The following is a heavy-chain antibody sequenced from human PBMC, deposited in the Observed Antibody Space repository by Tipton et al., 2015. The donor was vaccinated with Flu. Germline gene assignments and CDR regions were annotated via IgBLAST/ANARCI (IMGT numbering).Heavy chain of an antibody. CDR2: LYRSGNI. Sequence: TLSLTCAVSGYSISSGYYWGWIRQPPGKGLEWIGSLYRSGNIYYNASLNSRATMSLDTSKNKFSLTVTSVTAADTAVYYCARLLAGDRAFVIWGQGTVVTVSS. V-gene: IGHV4-38-2*01. D-gene: IGHD6-19*01. CDR1: GYSISSGYY. J-gene: IGHJ3*02. CDR3: ARLLAGDRAFVI.